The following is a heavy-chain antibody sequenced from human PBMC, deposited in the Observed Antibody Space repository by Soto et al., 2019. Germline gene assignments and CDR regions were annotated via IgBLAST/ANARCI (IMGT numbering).Heavy chain of an antibody. J-gene: IGHJ4*02. Sequence: NPSETLSLTCTVSGGSISSSSYYWGWIRQPPGKGLEWIGSIYYSGSTYYNPSLKSRVTISVDTSKNQFSLKLNSVTAADTAVYYCARHYETYYGSGSAFGDYWGQGTLVTVSS. CDR1: GGSISSSSYY. CDR3: ARHYETYYGSGSAFGDY. CDR2: IYYSGST. D-gene: IGHD3-10*01. V-gene: IGHV4-39*01.